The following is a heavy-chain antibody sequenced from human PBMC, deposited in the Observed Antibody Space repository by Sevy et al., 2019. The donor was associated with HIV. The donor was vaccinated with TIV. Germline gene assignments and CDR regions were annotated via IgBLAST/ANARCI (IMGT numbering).Heavy chain of an antibody. CDR3: AKALNPALESMLGVNLRSLKGFDV. J-gene: IGHJ3*01. D-gene: IGHD3-22*01. CDR2: ISGPGYGT. Sequence: GGSLRLSCAASGFTFNTHAMNWVRQAPGKGLEWVSVISGPGYGTNYADSVKGRFTISRDNSKNTLFLQMNSLRDDDTAVYYCAKALNPALESMLGVNLRSLKGFDVWGQGTMVTVSS. V-gene: IGHV3-23*01. CDR1: GFTFNTHA.